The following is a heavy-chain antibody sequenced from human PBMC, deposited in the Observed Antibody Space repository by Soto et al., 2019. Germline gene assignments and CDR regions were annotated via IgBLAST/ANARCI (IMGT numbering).Heavy chain of an antibody. CDR2: ISYDGSNK. Sequence: GGSLRLSCAASGFTFSSYGIHWVRQAPGKGLEWVAVISYDGSNKYYADSVKGRFTISRDNSKNTLYLQMNSLRAEDTAVYYCAKDAAGLTYYFDYWGQGTLVTVSS. D-gene: IGHD6-19*01. CDR3: AKDAAGLTYYFDY. V-gene: IGHV3-30*18. CDR1: GFTFSSYG. J-gene: IGHJ4*02.